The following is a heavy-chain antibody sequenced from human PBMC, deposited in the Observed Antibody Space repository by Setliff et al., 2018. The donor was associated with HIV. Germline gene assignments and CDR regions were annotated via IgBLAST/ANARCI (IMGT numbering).Heavy chain of an antibody. CDR3: AREVGTRYMDV. CDR1: AYSITSGSYY. Sequence: SETLSLTCTVSAYSITSGSYYWSWIRQPPGKGLEWIGYIYYSGSINYNPSLKSRVTISVDTSKNQFSLKLSSVTAADTAVYYCAREVGTRYMDVWGKGTTVTVSS. CDR2: IYYSGSI. J-gene: IGHJ6*03. D-gene: IGHD1-26*01. V-gene: IGHV4-61*01.